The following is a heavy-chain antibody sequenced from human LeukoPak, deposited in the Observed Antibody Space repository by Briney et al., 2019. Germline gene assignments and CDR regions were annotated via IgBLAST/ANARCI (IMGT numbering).Heavy chain of an antibody. CDR2: ISAHNGNT. J-gene: IGHJ4*02. CDR1: GYTFTSYG. CDR3: ARAETTLLLNY. V-gene: IGHV1-18*01. Sequence: ASAKVSCKASGYTFTSYGISWVRQTPGQGLQWMGWISAHNGNTNYAQKLQGRVTLTTDTSTSTVYMELRSLTSDDTAVYYCARAETTLLLNYWGQGTLVTVSS. D-gene: IGHD4-11*01.